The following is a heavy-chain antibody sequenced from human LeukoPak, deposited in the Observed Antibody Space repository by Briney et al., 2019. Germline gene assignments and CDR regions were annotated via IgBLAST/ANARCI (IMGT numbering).Heavy chain of an antibody. V-gene: IGHV3-23*01. Sequence: GGSLRLSCAASGFTFSSYAMSWVRQAPGKGLEWVSAISGSGGSTYYADSVKGRFTISRDNSKNTLYLQMNSLRAEDTAVYYCAKGGRSSSSWYGAFDIWGQGTMVTVSS. J-gene: IGHJ3*02. CDR1: GFTFSSYA. CDR3: AKGGRSSSSWYGAFDI. D-gene: IGHD6-13*01. CDR2: ISGSGGST.